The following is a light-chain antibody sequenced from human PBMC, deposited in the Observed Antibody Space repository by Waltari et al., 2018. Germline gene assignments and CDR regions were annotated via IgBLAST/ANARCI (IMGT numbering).Light chain of an antibody. J-gene: IGLJ3*02. V-gene: IGLV3-19*01. CDR3: NSRDSNNNHAVL. CDR1: SLRRYY. Sequence: SSELPQDPAVSVTLGQTARFTCQGDSLRRYYASWYQRKPGQAPLLVIYDRNNRPSGIPDRFAGSSAGNPASLTITGAQAEDGADYYLNSRDSNNNHAVLFGGGTGLTGL. CDR2: DRN.